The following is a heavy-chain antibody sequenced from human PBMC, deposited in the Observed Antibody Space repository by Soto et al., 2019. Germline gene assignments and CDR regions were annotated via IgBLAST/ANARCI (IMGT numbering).Heavy chain of an antibody. D-gene: IGHD5-18*01. CDR2: ISSSSSYI. V-gene: IGHV3-21*01. Sequence: EVQLVESGGGLVKPGGSLRLSCAASGFTFSSYSMNWVRQAPGKGLEWVSSISSSSSYIYYADSVKGRFTISRDNAKNSRQLQMNSLRAEDTAVYYCASDQPGYSYGYGLGYWGQGTLVTVSS. J-gene: IGHJ4*02. CDR1: GFTFSSYS. CDR3: ASDQPGYSYGYGLGY.